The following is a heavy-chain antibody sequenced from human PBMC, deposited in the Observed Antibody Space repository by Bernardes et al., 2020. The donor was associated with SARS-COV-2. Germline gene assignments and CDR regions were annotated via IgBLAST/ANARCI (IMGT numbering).Heavy chain of an antibody. V-gene: IGHV3-23*01. CDR3: AKVILEGSGGLYYLAEYFDH. J-gene: IGHJ1*01. CDR1: GFTFSSYA. Sequence: GGSLRLSCAASGFTFSSYAMSWVRQAPGKGLEWVSTINNGGGSTYYADSVKGRFTISRDDSKNTLYLEMNSLRAEDTAVYYCAKVILEGSGGLYYLAEYFDHWGQGTLVTISS. D-gene: IGHD3-10*01. CDR2: INNGGGST.